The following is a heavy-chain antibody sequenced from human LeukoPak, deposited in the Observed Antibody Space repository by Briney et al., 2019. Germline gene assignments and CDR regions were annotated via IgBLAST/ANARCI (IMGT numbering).Heavy chain of an antibody. CDR3: AREGRYSYGYRYGMDV. J-gene: IGHJ6*02. D-gene: IGHD5-18*01. CDR1: GGSFSGYY. Sequence: SETLSLTCAVYGGSFSGYYWSWIRQPPGKGLEWIGEINHSGSTNYNPSLKSRVTISVDTSKNQFSLKLSSVTAADTAVYYCAREGRYSYGYRYGMDVWGQGTTVTVSS. CDR2: INHSGST. V-gene: IGHV4-34*01.